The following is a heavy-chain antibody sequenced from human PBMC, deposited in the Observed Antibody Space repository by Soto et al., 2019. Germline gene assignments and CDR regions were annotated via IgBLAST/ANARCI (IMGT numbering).Heavy chain of an antibody. CDR3: ARDPSLVAVAGIRHVNWFDP. V-gene: IGHV3-30-3*01. CDR1: GFTFSSYA. CDR2: ISYDGSNK. D-gene: IGHD6-19*01. Sequence: GGSLRLSCAASGFTFSSYAMHWVRQAPGKGLEWVAVISYDGSNKYYADSVKGRFTISRDNSKNTLYLQMNSLRAEDTAVYYRARDPSLVAVAGIRHVNWFDPWGQGTLVTVSS. J-gene: IGHJ5*02.